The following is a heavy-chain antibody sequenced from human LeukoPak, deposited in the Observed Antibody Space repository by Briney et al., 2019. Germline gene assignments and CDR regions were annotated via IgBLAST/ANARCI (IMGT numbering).Heavy chain of an antibody. CDR3: ARVRSGSSAGNYGMDV. D-gene: IGHD1-26*01. Sequence: PGGSLRLSCAASGFSFSNFGMNWVRQGLGKGLEWVSVISGSGDSTYYAGSVKGRFTISRDNSKNTLYLQMNSLRAEDTAVYYCARVRSGSSAGNYGMDVWGQGTTVTVSS. J-gene: IGHJ6*02. CDR1: GFSFSNFG. CDR2: ISGSGDST. V-gene: IGHV3-23*01.